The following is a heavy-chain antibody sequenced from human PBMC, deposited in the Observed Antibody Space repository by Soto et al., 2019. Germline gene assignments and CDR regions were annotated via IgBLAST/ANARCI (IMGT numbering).Heavy chain of an antibody. Sequence: EVQLLESGGGLVQPGGSLRLSCAASGFTFSSYAMSWVRQAPGKGLEWVSIISSSGGSTYYADSVKGRFTISRDNSKNTLYLQMNRLRAEDTAVYYCAKGGSNYYFDYWGQGTLVTVSS. CDR2: ISSSGGST. CDR3: AKGGSNYYFDY. CDR1: GFTFSSYA. J-gene: IGHJ4*02. V-gene: IGHV3-23*01. D-gene: IGHD4-4*01.